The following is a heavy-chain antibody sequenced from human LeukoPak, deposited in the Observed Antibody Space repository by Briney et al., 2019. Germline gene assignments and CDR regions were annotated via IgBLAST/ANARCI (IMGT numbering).Heavy chain of an antibody. CDR3: ARAAAAARLFEDY. Sequence: SETLSLTCTVSGGSISSYYWSWIRQPPGKGLEWIGYIYYSGSTNYNPSLKSRVTISVDTSKNQFSLKLSSVAAADTAVYYCARAAAAARLFEDYWGQGTLVTVSS. CDR2: IYYSGST. CDR1: GGSISSYY. V-gene: IGHV4-59*01. J-gene: IGHJ4*02. D-gene: IGHD6-13*01.